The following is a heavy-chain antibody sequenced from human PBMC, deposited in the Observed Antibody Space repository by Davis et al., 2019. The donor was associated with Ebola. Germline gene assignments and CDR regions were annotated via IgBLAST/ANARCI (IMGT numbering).Heavy chain of an antibody. D-gene: IGHD2-21*02. V-gene: IGHV1-2*06. CDR1: GYTFPGYY. CDR3: ARVRYCGGDCFRQYYYGMDV. J-gene: IGHJ6*04. Sequence: ASVKVSCKASGYTFPGYYMHWVRRAPGQGLEWMGRINPYNGGTNYAQKFQGRVTMTRDTSISTAYMELSRLTSDDTAVYYCARVRYCGGDCFRQYYYGMDVWGKGTTVTVSS. CDR2: INPYNGGT.